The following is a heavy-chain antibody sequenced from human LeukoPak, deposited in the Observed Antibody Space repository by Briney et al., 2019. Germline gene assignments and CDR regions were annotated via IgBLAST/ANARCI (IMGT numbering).Heavy chain of an antibody. D-gene: IGHD4-17*01. CDR3: ARGGNTVTTTVSPFDY. V-gene: IGHV1-18*04. Sequence: ASVKVSCQASGYTFTSYGISWVRQAPGQGLEWMGWISAYNGNTNYAQKLQGRVTMTTDTSTSTAYMELRSLRSDDTAVYYCARGGNTVTTTVSPFDYWGQGTLVTVSS. CDR2: ISAYNGNT. CDR1: GYTFTSYG. J-gene: IGHJ4*02.